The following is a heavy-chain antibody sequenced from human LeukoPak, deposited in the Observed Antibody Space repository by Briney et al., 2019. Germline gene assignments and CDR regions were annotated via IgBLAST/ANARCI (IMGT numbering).Heavy chain of an antibody. D-gene: IGHD3-10*01. CDR2: INHSGST. CDR1: GGSFSGYY. CDR3: ARGWRYYYDSGSYYLDY. Sequence: SETLSLTCAVYGGSFSGYYWSWIRQPPGKGLEWIGEINHSGSTNYNPSLKSRVTISVDTSMNQFCLKLSSVTAADTAVYYCARGWRYYYDSGSYYLDYWGQGTLVTVSS. J-gene: IGHJ4*02. V-gene: IGHV4-34*01.